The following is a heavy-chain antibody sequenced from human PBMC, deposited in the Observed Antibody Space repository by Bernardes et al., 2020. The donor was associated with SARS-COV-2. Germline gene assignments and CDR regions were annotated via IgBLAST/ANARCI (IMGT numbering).Heavy chain of an antibody. Sequence: SETLSLTCTVSGGSISSGGYYWSWIRQHPGKGLEWIGYIYYSGSTYYNPSLKSRVTISVDTSKNQFSLKLSSVTAADTAVYYCARDRRVIGRSSGYYYVADWGQGTLVTVSS. CDR3: ARDRRVIGRSSGYYYVAD. D-gene: IGHD3-22*01. CDR2: IYYSGST. CDR1: GGSISSGGYY. V-gene: IGHV4-31*03. J-gene: IGHJ4*02.